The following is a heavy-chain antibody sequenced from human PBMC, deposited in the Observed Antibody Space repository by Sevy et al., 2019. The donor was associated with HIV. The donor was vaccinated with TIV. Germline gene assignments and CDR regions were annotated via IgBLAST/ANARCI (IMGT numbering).Heavy chain of an antibody. CDR2: IRNKVKSYTT. J-gene: IGHJ2*01. V-gene: IGHV3-72*01. D-gene: IGHD1-26*01. CDR1: GFTFGDHY. CDR3: AAVGASRGYFDI. Sequence: GGSLRLSCVASGFTFGDHYMDRVRQAPRKGLEWVGRIRNKVKSYTTEYAASVKGRFIVSRDDSKKSLYLQMNSLKTEDTAVYYCAAVGASRGYFDIWGRGTLVTVSS.